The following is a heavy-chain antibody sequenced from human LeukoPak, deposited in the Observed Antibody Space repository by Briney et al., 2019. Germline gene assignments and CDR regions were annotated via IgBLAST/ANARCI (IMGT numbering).Heavy chain of an antibody. Sequence: GGSLRLSCAASGFTFSSYSMNWVRKAPGKGLVWVSSISSSSSYIYYADSVKGRFTISRDNAKNSLYLQMNSLRAEDTAVYYCARDRRYFDWLPTAYYGMDVWGQGTTVTVSS. J-gene: IGHJ6*02. V-gene: IGHV3-21*01. CDR3: ARDRRYFDWLPTAYYGMDV. D-gene: IGHD3-9*01. CDR1: GFTFSSYS. CDR2: ISSSSSYI.